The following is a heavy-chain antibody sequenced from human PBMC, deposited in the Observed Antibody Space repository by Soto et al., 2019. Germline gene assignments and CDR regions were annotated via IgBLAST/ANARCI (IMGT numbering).Heavy chain of an antibody. CDR1: GFTFSNYS. CDR3: ATDGYCISTGCPRPLDY. Sequence: EVQLVESGGGLVKPGGSLRLSCAASGFTFSNYSMDWVRQTPGKGLEWVSSISSSSSYIYYADSVKGRFTISRDNAKNPLYLQMNSLRAEDTAVYYCATDGYCISTGCPRPLDYWGQGTLVTVSS. V-gene: IGHV3-21*01. D-gene: IGHD2-2*03. CDR2: ISSSSSYI. J-gene: IGHJ4*02.